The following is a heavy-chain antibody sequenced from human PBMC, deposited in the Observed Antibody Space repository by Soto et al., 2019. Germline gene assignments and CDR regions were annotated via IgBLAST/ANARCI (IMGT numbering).Heavy chain of an antibody. V-gene: IGHV1-69*13. Sequence: SVKVSCKASGGTFSSYAISCVRQAPGQGLEWMGGIIPIFGTANYAQKFQGRVTITADESTSTAYMELSSLRSEDTAVYYCARSYYDSSGYYAYYYGMDVWGQGTTVTVSS. CDR1: GGTFSSYA. CDR3: ARSYYDSSGYYAYYYGMDV. D-gene: IGHD3-22*01. CDR2: IIPIFGTA. J-gene: IGHJ6*02.